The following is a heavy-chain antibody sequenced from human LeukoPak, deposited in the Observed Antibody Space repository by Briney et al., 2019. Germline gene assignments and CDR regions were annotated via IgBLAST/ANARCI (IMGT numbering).Heavy chain of an antibody. D-gene: IGHD3-10*01. CDR2: INPNSGDT. Sequence: ASVKVSCKTSGYSFTGYFMHWVRQASGQGLEWSGWINPNSGDTKYAQKFQGRVPMTRDTSINTAYMELWRLTSDDTAVYYCARVPSMVRGVVNYGMDVWGQGTTVTVSS. CDR3: ARVPSMVRGVVNYGMDV. CDR1: GYSFTGYF. V-gene: IGHV1-2*02. J-gene: IGHJ6*02.